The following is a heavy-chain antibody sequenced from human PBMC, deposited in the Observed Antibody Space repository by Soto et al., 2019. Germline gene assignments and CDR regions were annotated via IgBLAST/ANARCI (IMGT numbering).Heavy chain of an antibody. J-gene: IGHJ5*02. V-gene: IGHV3-23*01. CDR1: GFIFSNYA. CDR2: IRSTGGST. D-gene: IGHD1-7*01. Sequence: PVGSLRLSCAASGFIFSNYAMSWVRQAPGKGLQWVSSIRSTGGSTNYADSVKGRLTISRDNSENTLHLQMNNLRAEDTAVYYCAKDLQIGTTGWFDPWGQGTLVTVSS. CDR3: AKDLQIGTTGWFDP.